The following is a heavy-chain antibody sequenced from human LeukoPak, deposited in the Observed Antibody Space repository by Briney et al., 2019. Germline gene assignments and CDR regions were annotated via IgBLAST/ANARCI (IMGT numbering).Heavy chain of an antibody. CDR2: ISPRGDIT. D-gene: IGHD3-10*01. J-gene: IGHJ4*02. V-gene: IGHV3-23*01. CDR3: AKGGFGRPFDY. CDR1: GFTFSNHG. Sequence: GGTLRLSCAASGFTFSNHGMNWVRQAPGKGLEWVSGISPRGDITYYADSVKGRFTISRDNSKNTLYLEVISLTAEDTAVYYCAKGGFGRPFDYWGQGTLVTVSS.